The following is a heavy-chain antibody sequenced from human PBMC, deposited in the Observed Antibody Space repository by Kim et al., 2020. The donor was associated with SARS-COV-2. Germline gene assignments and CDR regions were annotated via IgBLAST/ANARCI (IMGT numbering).Heavy chain of an antibody. V-gene: IGHV3-33*06. CDR2: IWYDGSNK. Sequence: GGSLRLSCAASGFTFSSYGMHWVRQAPGKGLEWVAVIWYDGSNKYYADSVKGRFTISRDNSKNTLYLQMNSLRAEDTAVYYCAKDVTYYYDSSGYFLDYWGRGTLVTVSS. D-gene: IGHD3-22*01. CDR3: AKDVTYYYDSSGYFLDY. CDR1: GFTFSSYG. J-gene: IGHJ4*02.